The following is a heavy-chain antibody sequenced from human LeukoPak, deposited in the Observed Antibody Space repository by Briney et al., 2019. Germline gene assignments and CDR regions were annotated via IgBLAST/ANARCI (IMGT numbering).Heavy chain of an antibody. CDR2: INVGNGNT. V-gene: IGHV1-3*01. D-gene: IGHD1-1*01. CDR1: GYTFISYA. Sequence: GASVKVSCKASGYTFISYAIHWVGQAPAQRLEWMGWINVGNGNTKYSQKFQGRVTITRDTSASTAYMELSSLRSGDTAVYYCARDRGPATGNWFDRWGQGTLVTVSS. J-gene: IGHJ5*02. CDR3: ARDRGPATGNWFDR.